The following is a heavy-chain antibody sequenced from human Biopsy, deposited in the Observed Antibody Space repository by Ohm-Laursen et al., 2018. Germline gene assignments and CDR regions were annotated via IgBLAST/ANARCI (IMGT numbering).Heavy chain of an antibody. CDR3: ARDSGILNYGNFKYYHYYGMDV. V-gene: IGHV4-59*02. CDR1: GDSVTKYY. CDR2: IYSSVMT. D-gene: IGHD4-11*01. Sequence: SETLSLTCTVSGDSVTKYYWSWIRQPPGKGLEWIGHIYSSVMTNYNPSLQSRVSISVDTSRNQVSLTLSPATAADTAVYYRARDSGILNYGNFKYYHYYGMDVWGQGTKVTVSS. J-gene: IGHJ6*02.